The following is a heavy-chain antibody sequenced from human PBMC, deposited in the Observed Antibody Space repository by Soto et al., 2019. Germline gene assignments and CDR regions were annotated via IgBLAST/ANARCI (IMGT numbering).Heavy chain of an antibody. CDR1: GFTVSYNY. V-gene: IGHV3-53*01. CDR2: IYRGGDT. J-gene: IGHJ3*02. CDR3: ARGMYGSGSYYIGDAFDM. D-gene: IGHD3-10*01. Sequence: TGGSLRLSCAVSGFTVSYNYMNWVRQAPGKGLEWVSVIYRGGDTFYTDSVKGQFTISRDNSKNTLYLQMNSLRAEDTAVYYCARGMYGSGSYYIGDAFDMWGQGTMVTVSS.